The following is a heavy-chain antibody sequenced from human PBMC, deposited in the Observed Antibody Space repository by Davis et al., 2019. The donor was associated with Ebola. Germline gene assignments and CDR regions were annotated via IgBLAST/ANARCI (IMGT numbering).Heavy chain of an antibody. CDR3: ARLIIRHYYYGMDV. J-gene: IGHJ6*02. CDR2: INHSGST. Sequence: SETLSLTCAVYGGSFSGYYWSWIRQPPGKGLEWIGEINHSGSTNYNPSLKSRVTISVDTSKNQFSLKLSSVTAADTAVYYCARLIIRHYYYGMDVWGQGTTVTVSS. D-gene: IGHD3-3*01. CDR1: GGSFSGYY. V-gene: IGHV4-34*01.